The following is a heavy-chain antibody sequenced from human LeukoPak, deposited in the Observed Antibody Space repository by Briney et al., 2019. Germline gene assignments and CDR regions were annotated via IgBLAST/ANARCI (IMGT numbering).Heavy chain of an antibody. CDR2: IRYDGSNK. CDR1: GFTFSSYG. J-gene: IGHJ5*02. CDR3: ARAQVGYNWFDP. Sequence: GGSLRLSCAASGFTFSSYGMHWVRQAPGKGLEWVAFIRYDGSNKYYADSVKGRFAIPKDNAENSLYLQMNSLRAEDTAVYYCARAQVGYNWFDPWGQGTLVSVSS. D-gene: IGHD1-26*01. V-gene: IGHV3-30*02.